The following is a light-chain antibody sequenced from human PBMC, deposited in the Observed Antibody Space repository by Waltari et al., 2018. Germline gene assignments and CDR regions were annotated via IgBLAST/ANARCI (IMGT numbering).Light chain of an antibody. CDR2: GQD. CDR1: SLRRYS. CDR3: LSRDISSTRF. J-gene: IGLJ2*01. Sequence: SSELTQDPTVSVALGQTVRITCQGDSLRRYSASWYQQRPGQAPVLFFYGQDNRPSGIPDRFSGSTSGDTATLTITGTQAEDEAYYYCLSRDISSTRFFGGGTRLTV. V-gene: IGLV3-19*01.